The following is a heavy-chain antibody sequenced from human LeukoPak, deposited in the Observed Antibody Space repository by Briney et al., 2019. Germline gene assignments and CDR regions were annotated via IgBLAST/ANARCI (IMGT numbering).Heavy chain of an antibody. J-gene: IGHJ4*02. CDR1: GFTFSNYA. CDR2: TSQSGST. CDR3: ARVNLGYYYSSGPNDY. D-gene: IGHD3-10*01. Sequence: GSLRLSCAASGFTFSNYAMSWVRQAPGKGLEWVGETSQSGSTDYNPSLKSRVTISIDTSKNQFSLKLSSVTAADTAVYYCARVNLGYYYSSGPNDYWGQGTLVTVSS. V-gene: IGHV4-34*01.